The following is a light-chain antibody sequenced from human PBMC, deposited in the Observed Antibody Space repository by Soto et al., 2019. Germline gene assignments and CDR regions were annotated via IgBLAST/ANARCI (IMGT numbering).Light chain of an antibody. Sequence: ILITQAPSSLAVSLSEVATINFKFTHYRFPRSKNNHYLAWYQQKPGQPPKLLIYWASSRASGVPDRFSGSGSGTDFTLTITSLQAEDVEVYYCQQYNSSPCTFGQGTQLDIK. CDR2: WAS. J-gene: IGKJ1*01. V-gene: IGKV4-1*01. CDR3: QQYNSSPCT. CDR1: HYRFPRSKNNHY.